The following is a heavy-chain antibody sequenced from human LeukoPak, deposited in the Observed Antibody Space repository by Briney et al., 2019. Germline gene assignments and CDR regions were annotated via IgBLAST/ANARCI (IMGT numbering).Heavy chain of an antibody. D-gene: IGHD5-18*01. CDR3: ARDHTAMGNDY. CDR1: GGFFSGYY. J-gene: IGHJ4*02. Sequence: SETLSLTCAVYGGFFSGYYWSWIRQPPGKGLEWIGEINHSGSTNYNPSLKSRVTISVDTSKNQFSLKLSSVTAADTAVYYCARDHTAMGNDYWGQGTLVTVSS. CDR2: INHSGST. V-gene: IGHV4-34*01.